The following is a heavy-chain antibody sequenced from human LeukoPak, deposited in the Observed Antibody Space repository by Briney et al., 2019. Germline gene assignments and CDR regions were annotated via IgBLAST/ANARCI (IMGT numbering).Heavy chain of an antibody. CDR1: GFTFSSYV. V-gene: IGHV3-23*01. J-gene: IGHJ4*02. CDR3: AKRGAAADDY. D-gene: IGHD6-13*01. CDR2: ISGSGSST. Sequence: GGSLRLSCAASGFTFSSYVMSWIRQAPGKGLEWLSAISGSGSSTYYAVSVRGRFTVSRDNSKNTLYLQTNSLRAEDTAVYYCAKRGAAADDYWGQGTLVTVSS.